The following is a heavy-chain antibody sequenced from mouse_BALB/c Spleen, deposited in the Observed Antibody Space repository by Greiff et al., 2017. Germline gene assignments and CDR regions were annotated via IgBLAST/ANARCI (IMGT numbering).Heavy chain of an antibody. V-gene: IGHV14-1*02. CDR1: GFNIKDYY. D-gene: IGHD2-1*01. CDR2: IDPENGNT. J-gene: IGHJ2*01. Sequence: VHVKQSGAELVRPGALVKLSCKASGFNIKDYYMHWVKQRPEQGLEWIGWIDPENGNTIYDPKFQGKASITADTSSNTAYLQLSSLTSEDTAVYYCASLLWFDYWGQGTTLTVSS. CDR3: ASLLWFDY.